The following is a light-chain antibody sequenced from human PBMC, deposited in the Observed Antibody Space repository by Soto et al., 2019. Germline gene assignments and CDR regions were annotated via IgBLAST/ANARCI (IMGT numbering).Light chain of an antibody. CDR3: QQGNSFPLS. Sequence: DIQMTQSPSSVSASVGDXVXXXXXASQGISSWLAWYQQKPGRAPKLLIYSASSLQSGAPSRFTGSGSGTDFTLTITGLQPDDVATYYCQQGNSFPLSFGGGTKVDI. CDR1: QGISSW. V-gene: IGKV1-12*01. CDR2: SAS. J-gene: IGKJ4*01.